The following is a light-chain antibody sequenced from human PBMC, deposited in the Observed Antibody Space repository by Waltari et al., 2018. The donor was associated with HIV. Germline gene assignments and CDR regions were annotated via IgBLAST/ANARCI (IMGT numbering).Light chain of an antibody. CDR2: DFT. CDR1: SSDVGGYNY. Sequence: QSALTQPRSVSGSPGQSVTISCTGTSSDVGGYNYVSWYQQLPGKAPKLMIYDFTERPSGVPDRFSGSKSGNTASLTISGLQAEDEADYYCCSFAGSYTWLFGGGTKLTVL. V-gene: IGLV2-11*01. J-gene: IGLJ2*01. CDR3: CSFAGSYTWL.